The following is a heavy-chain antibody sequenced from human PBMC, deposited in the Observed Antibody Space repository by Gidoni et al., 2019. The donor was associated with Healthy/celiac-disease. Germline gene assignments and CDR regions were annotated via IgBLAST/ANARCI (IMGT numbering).Heavy chain of an antibody. D-gene: IGHD5-12*01. Sequence: QLQLQESGSGLVKPSQTLSLTCAVSGGSISSGGYSWSWIRQPPGKGLEWIGYIYHSGSNYYNPSLKSRVTISVDRSKNQFSLKLSSVTAADTAVYYCARGGRDGYKEIGGFDYWGQGTLVTVSS. V-gene: IGHV4-30-2*01. J-gene: IGHJ4*02. CDR1: GGSISSGGYS. CDR2: IYHSGSN. CDR3: ARGGRDGYKEIGGFDY.